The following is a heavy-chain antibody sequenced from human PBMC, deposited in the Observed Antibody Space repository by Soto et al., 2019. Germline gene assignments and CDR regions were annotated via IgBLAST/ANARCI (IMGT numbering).Heavy chain of an antibody. CDR3: AKDGGYSYGPYDY. D-gene: IGHD5-18*01. CDR1: GFTFGSYS. V-gene: IGHV3-48*01. CDR2: ISSSSSTI. Sequence: EVQLVESGGGLVQPGGSLRLSCAASGFTFGSYSMNWVRQAPGKGLEWVSYISSSSSTIYYADSVEGRFTISRDNAKNSIYLQRNSLRAEDTAVYYCAKDGGYSYGPYDYWGQGTLVTVSS. J-gene: IGHJ4*02.